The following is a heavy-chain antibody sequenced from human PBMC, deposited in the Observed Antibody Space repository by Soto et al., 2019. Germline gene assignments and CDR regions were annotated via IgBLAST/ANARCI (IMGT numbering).Heavy chain of an antibody. Sequence: GGSLRLSCAPSGFTFSSYSMNWVRQAPGKGLEWVSSISSSSSYIYYADSVKGRFTISRDNAKNSLYLQMNSLRAEDTVVYYCTRDGRYSGYPPPAFWGQGTLVTVSS. CDR2: ISSSSSYI. J-gene: IGHJ4*02. D-gene: IGHD5-12*01. CDR3: TRDGRYSGYPPPAF. V-gene: IGHV3-21*01. CDR1: GFTFSSYS.